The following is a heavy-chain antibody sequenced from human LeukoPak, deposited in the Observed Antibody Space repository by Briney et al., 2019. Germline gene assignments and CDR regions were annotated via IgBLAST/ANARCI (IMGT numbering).Heavy chain of an antibody. Sequence: SVKVSCKASGGTFSSYAISWVRQAPGQGLGWMGGIIPIFGTANYAQKFQGRVTITTDESTSTAYMELSSLRSEDTAVYYCAKAGIAAALGFDPWGQGTLVTVYS. D-gene: IGHD6-13*01. CDR3: AKAGIAAALGFDP. CDR2: IIPIFGTA. V-gene: IGHV1-69*05. J-gene: IGHJ5*02. CDR1: GGTFSSYA.